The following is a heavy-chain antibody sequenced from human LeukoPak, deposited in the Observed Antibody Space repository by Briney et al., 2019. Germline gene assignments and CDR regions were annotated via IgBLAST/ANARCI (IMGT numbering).Heavy chain of an antibody. D-gene: IGHD6-25*01. CDR3: VRSAATSYDAFDI. Sequence: GGSLRLSCSASGFTFSSYAMHWVRQAPGKGLEYVSTISSNGGSTYYADSVKGRFTISRDNSKNTLYLQMSSLRAEDTAVYYCVRSAATSYDAFDIWGQGTMVTVSS. CDR1: GFTFSSYA. CDR2: ISSNGGST. J-gene: IGHJ3*02. V-gene: IGHV3-64D*06.